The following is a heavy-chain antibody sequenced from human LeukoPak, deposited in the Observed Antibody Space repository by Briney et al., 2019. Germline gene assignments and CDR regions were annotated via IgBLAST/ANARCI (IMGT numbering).Heavy chain of an antibody. CDR3: ARETSQKGAHYMDV. Sequence: SETLSLTCTVSGGSISSYYWNWLRQPPGKGLEWIGYISYSGTTNYNPSLKSRVTISVDTSKNQFSLKLSSVTAADTAVYYCARETSQKGAHYMDVWGKGTTVTISS. D-gene: IGHD3-16*01. CDR2: ISYSGTT. J-gene: IGHJ6*03. CDR1: GGSISSYY. V-gene: IGHV4-59*01.